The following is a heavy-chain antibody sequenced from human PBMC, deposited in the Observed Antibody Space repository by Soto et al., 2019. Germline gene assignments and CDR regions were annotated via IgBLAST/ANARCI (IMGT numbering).Heavy chain of an antibody. Sequence: ASVKVSCKVSGYTLTELSMHWVRQAPGKGLEWMGGFDPEDGETIYAQRFQGRVTMTEDTSTDTAYMELSSLRSEDTAVYYCATGQARYYYYYYGMDVWGQGTTVTVSS. V-gene: IGHV1-24*01. CDR3: ATGQARYYYYYYGMDV. CDR2: FDPEDGET. J-gene: IGHJ6*02. CDR1: GYTLTELS.